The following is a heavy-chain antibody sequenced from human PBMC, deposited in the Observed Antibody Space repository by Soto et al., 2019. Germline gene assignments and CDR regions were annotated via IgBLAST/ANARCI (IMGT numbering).Heavy chain of an antibody. V-gene: IGHV3-11*06. J-gene: IGHJ4*02. CDR3: ARDKGAGWNVLDY. CDR2: ISSSSSYT. CDR1: GFTFSDYY. Sequence: QVQLVESGGGLVKPGGSLRLSCAASGFTFSDYYMSWIRQAPGKGLEWVSYISSSSSYTNYADSVKGRFTISRDNAKNSLYLQRTSLRAEDTAVYYWARDKGAGWNVLDYWGQGTLVTVSS. D-gene: IGHD1-1*01.